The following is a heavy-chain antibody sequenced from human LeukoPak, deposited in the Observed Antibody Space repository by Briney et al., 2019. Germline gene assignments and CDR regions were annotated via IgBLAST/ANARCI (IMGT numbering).Heavy chain of an antibody. CDR2: INHSGST. D-gene: IGHD4-11*01. Sequence: SETLSLTCAVYGGSFSGYYWSWIRQPPGKGLEWIGEINHSGSTNYNPSLKSRVTISVDTSENQFSVKLSSVTAADTAVYYCASYSNYTKNNWFDPWGQGTLVTVSS. CDR1: GGSFSGYY. CDR3: ASYSNYTKNNWFDP. J-gene: IGHJ5*02. V-gene: IGHV4-34*01.